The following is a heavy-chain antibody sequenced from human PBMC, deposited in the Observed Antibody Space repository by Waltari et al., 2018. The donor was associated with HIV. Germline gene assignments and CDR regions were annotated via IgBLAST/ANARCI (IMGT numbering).Heavy chain of an antibody. CDR3: ARGGDWADSGDD. D-gene: IGHD3-10*01. V-gene: IGHV1-46*01. J-gene: IGHJ4*02. CDR2: IDARGGST. Sequence: QVQLVQSGAEVKKPGASVKASCKASGYPFTSYYMHWVRQAPGQGLEWMGIIDARGGSTSYAQKFQGRVTMTRDTSTSTVYMELSSLRSEDTAVYYCARGGDWADSGDDWGQGTLVTVSS. CDR1: GYPFTSYY.